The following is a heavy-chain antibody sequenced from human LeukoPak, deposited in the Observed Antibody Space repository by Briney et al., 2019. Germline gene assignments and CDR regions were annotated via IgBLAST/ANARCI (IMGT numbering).Heavy chain of an antibody. V-gene: IGHV4-38-2*02. CDR1: GYSISSGYY. CDR3: AREESRYYGSGSYPFQH. J-gene: IGHJ1*01. CDR2: IYHSGST. Sequence: SETLSLTCTVSGYSISSGYYWGWIRQPPGKGLEWIGSIYHSGSTYYNPSLKSRVTISVDTSKNQFSLKLSSVTAADTAVYYCAREESRYYGSGSYPFQHWGQGTLVTVSS. D-gene: IGHD3-10*01.